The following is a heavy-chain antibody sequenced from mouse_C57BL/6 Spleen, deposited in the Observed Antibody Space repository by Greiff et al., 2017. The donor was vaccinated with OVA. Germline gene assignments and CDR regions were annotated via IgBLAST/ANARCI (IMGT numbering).Heavy chain of an antibody. V-gene: IGHV1-26*01. CDR3: ARLNDGDFDY. D-gene: IGHD2-3*01. J-gene: IGHJ2*01. CDR2: INPNNGGT. CDR1: GYTFTDYY. Sequence: EVQLQQSGPELVKPGASVKISCKASGYTFTDYYMNWVKQSHGKSLEWIGDINPNNGGTSYNQKFKGKATLTVDKSSSTAYMELRSLTSEDSAVYYCARLNDGDFDYWGQGTTLTVSS.